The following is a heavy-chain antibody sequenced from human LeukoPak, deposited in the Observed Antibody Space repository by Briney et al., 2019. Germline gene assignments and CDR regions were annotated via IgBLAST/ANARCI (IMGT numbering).Heavy chain of an antibody. CDR1: GFTFSSYS. CDR3: AKEYFPGIAVANFDY. Sequence: GGSLRLSCAASGFTFSSYSMNWVRQAPGKGLEWVSYISSSSSTIYYADSVKGRFTISRDNAKNSLYLQMNSLRAEDTAVYYCAKEYFPGIAVANFDYWGQGTLVTVSS. D-gene: IGHD6-19*01. V-gene: IGHV3-48*01. J-gene: IGHJ4*02. CDR2: ISSSSSTI.